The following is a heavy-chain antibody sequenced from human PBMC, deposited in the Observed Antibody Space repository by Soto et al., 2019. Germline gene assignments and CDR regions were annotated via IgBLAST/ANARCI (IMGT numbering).Heavy chain of an antibody. D-gene: IGHD6-19*01. J-gene: IGHJ4*02. V-gene: IGHV1-2*04. CDR3: SRTGGSGRYFSDY. CDR2: INPNSGGT. Sequence: ASVKVSCKASGYTFTGYYMPWVRQAPGQGLEWMGWINPNSGGTNYAQKFQGWVTMTRDTSISTAYMELSRLRSDDTAVYYCSRTGGSGRYFSDYWGQGTLVTVSS. CDR1: GYTFTGYY.